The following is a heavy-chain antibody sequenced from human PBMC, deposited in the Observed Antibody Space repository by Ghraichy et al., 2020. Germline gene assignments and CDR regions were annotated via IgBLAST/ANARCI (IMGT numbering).Heavy chain of an antibody. V-gene: IGHV3-7*03. Sequence: GGSLRLSCAASGFTFSSYWMSWVRQAPGKGLEWVANIKQDGSEKYYVDSVKGRFTISRDNAKNSLYLQMNSLRAEDTAVYYCAREGYCSSTSCYPYYYGMDVWGQGTTVTVSS. CDR3: AREGYCSSTSCYPYYYGMDV. J-gene: IGHJ6*02. D-gene: IGHD2-2*01. CDR1: GFTFSSYW. CDR2: IKQDGSEK.